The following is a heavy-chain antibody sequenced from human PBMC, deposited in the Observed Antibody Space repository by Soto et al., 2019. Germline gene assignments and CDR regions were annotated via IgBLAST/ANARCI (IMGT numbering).Heavy chain of an antibody. D-gene: IGHD3-10*01. J-gene: IGHJ6*03. CDR1: GGSISSYY. CDR2: IYYSGST. CDR3: ARVTFVTGRLYYHMDV. V-gene: IGHV4-59*01. Sequence: SETLSLTCTVSGGSISSYYWSWIRQPPGKGLEWIGYIYYSGSTNYNPSLKSRVTISVDTSKNQFSLKLSSVTAADTAVYYCARVTFVTGRLYYHMDVWGKGTTVTVSS.